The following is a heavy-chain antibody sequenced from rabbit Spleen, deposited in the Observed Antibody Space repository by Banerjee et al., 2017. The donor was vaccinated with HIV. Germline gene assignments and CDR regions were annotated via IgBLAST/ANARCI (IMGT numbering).Heavy chain of an antibody. CDR2: IDTSSVNT. Sequence: QEQLEESGGDLVKPGASLTLTCKASGFDFSSSYYMCWVRQAPGKGLELIACIDTSSVNTADATWAKGRFTISKTSSTTVTLQMTSLTVADTATYFCARNFDLWGQGTLVTVS. V-gene: IGHV1S45*01. CDR1: GFDFSSSYY. CDR3: ARNFDL. J-gene: IGHJ4*01.